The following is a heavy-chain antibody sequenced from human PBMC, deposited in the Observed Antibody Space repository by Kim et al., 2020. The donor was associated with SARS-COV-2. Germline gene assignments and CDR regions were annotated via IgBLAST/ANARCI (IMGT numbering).Heavy chain of an antibody. V-gene: IGHV3-20*03. CDR3: TRGSYYDGSGFYYGDY. J-gene: IGHJ4*02. Sequence: GGSLRLSFVTSGFNFDDYGMSWVRQAPGKGLEWVSAIKWNGGSTNYADSVKGRFIISRDNAKNSLYLQMNSLRAEDTAFYYCTRGSYYDGSGFYYGDYWGQGTLVTVSS. CDR2: IKWNGGST. CDR1: GFNFDDYG. D-gene: IGHD3-22*01.